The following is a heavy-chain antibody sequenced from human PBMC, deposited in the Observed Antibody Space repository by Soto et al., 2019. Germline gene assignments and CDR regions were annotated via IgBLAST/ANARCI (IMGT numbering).Heavy chain of an antibody. V-gene: IGHV3-48*01. CDR2: ISSSSSTI. CDR3: ARDPRFVRDDYVWGELSLGTFDY. Sequence: HPGGSLRLSCAASGFTFSSYSMNWVRQAPGKGLEWVSYISSSSSTIYCADSVKGRFTISRDNAKNSLYLQMNSLRAEDTAVYYCARDPRFVRDDYVWGELSLGTFDYWGQGTLVTVSS. D-gene: IGHD3-16*02. CDR1: GFTFSSYS. J-gene: IGHJ4*02.